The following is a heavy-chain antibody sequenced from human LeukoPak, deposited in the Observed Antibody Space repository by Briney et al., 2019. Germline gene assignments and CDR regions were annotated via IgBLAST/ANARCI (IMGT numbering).Heavy chain of an antibody. CDR2: INHSGST. V-gene: IGHV4-34*01. D-gene: IGHD3-9*01. J-gene: IGHJ4*02. Sequence: PSETLSLTCAVYGGSFSGYYWSWIRQPPGKGLEWIGEINHSGSTNYNPSLKSRVTMSVDTSKNQFSLNLSSVTAADTAVYYCARRIWYHDILTAYNIWGQGTPVTVSS. CDR1: GGSFSGYY. CDR3: ARRIWYHDILTAYNI.